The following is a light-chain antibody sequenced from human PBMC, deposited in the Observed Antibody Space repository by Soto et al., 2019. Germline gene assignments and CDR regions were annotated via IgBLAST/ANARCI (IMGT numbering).Light chain of an antibody. J-gene: IGKJ1*01. Sequence: DIVMTQSPLSLPVTPGEPASISCRSSQSLLHSKGYDYLDWYLQKPGQSPQLLIYLGSNRASGVPDRFSGSGSGTSFTLKISRVEAEDVGVYYCMQYLQTPCTFGQGTKVEIK. CDR3: MQYLQTPCT. CDR1: QSLLHSKGYDY. V-gene: IGKV2-28*01. CDR2: LGS.